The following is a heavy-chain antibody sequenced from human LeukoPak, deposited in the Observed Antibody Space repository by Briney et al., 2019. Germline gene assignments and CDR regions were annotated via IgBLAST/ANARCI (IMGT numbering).Heavy chain of an antibody. CDR3: AKVGHSYDFWSGLHDAFDI. CDR2: ISGSGGST. Sequence: GGSMRLSCAASGFTFSSYAMSWVRQAPGKGLEWVSAISGSGGSTYYADSVKGRFTISRDNSKNTLYLQMNSLRAEDTAVYYWAKVGHSYDFWSGLHDAFDIWGQGTMVTVSS. CDR1: GFTFSSYA. V-gene: IGHV3-23*01. D-gene: IGHD3-3*01. J-gene: IGHJ3*02.